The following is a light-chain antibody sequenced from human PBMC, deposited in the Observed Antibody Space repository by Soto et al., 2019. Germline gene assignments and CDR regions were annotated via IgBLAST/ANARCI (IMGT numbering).Light chain of an antibody. V-gene: IGKV3-15*01. CDR1: HSVSSN. CDR2: GAS. J-gene: IGKJ1*01. Sequence: EIVMTQSPATLSVSPGERATLSCRASHSVSSNLAWYQQKPGQAPRLLIYGASTRATGIPARCSGSGSGTEFTLTISSPQSEDFAVYYCQQYNNWPMTFGQGTKVEIK. CDR3: QQYNNWPMT.